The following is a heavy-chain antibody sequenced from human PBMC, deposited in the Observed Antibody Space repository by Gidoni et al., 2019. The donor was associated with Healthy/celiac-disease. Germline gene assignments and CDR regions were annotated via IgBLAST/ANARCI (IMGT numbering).Heavy chain of an antibody. CDR1: GFTCSSYA. J-gene: IGHJ4*02. Sequence: EVQLLESGGGLVQPGGSLRLSCAASGFTCSSYAMSWVRQAPGKGLAWVSAISGSGGSTSYADSVKGRFTISRDNSKNTLYLQMNSLRAEDTAVYYCAKVVYSSGWYGGDDYWGQGTLVTVSS. D-gene: IGHD6-19*01. CDR3: AKVVYSSGWYGGDDY. CDR2: ISGSGGST. V-gene: IGHV3-23*01.